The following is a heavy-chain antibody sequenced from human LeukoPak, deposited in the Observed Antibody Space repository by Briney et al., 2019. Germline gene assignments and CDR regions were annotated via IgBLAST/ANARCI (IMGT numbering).Heavy chain of an antibody. J-gene: IGHJ4*02. Sequence: SVKVSCKASGYTFTSYDFNWVRQAPGQGLEWMGGITPIFRTPNYAQKFQGRVTITAVESMSTAYMELSSLRSEDTAVYYCARGWLAETTVVTPYNYWGQGTLVTVSS. CDR1: GYTFTSYD. V-gene: IGHV1-69*13. CDR2: ITPIFRTP. CDR3: ARGWLAETTVVTPYNY. D-gene: IGHD2-21*02.